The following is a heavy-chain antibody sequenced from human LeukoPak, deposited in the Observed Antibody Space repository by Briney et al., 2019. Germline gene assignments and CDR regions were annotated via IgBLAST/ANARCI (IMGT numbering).Heavy chain of an antibody. CDR3: SRAYDFWSGYWFDY. Sequence: PGGSLRLSCTASGFTFGDYAMSWLRQAPGKGGEWVGFIRSKAYGGITEYAAAVKGRFTISTDDSKSIAYLQMNSLKTEDTAVHYCSRAYDFWSGYWFDYWGQGTLVTVSS. J-gene: IGHJ4*02. V-gene: IGHV3-49*03. D-gene: IGHD3-3*01. CDR1: GFTFGDYA. CDR2: IRSKAYGGIT.